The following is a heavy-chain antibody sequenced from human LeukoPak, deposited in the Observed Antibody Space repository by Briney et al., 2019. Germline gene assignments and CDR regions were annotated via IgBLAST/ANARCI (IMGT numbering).Heavy chain of an antibody. J-gene: IGHJ4*02. CDR3: AAGVVAATFDY. CDR2: INDSGGST. CDR1: GFTFSCYA. V-gene: IGHV3-23*01. Sequence: GGSLRLSCAATGFTFSCYAMTWVRQAPGKGREWVSSINDSGGSTYCADSMKGRFTISRDNSKNTLYLQMNSLRAEDTAVYYCAAGVVAATFDYWGQGALVTVSS. D-gene: IGHD2-15*01.